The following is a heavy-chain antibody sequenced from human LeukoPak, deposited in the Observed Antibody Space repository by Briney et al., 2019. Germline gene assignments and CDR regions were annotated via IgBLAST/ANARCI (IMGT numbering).Heavy chain of an antibody. V-gene: IGHV1-18*01. J-gene: IGHJ5*02. CDR1: GFTFTNYA. D-gene: IGHD2-8*02. CDR2: ISVHNGNT. Sequence: ASVKASCKASGFTFTNYAYCWVRQPPAQELEWLAWISVHNGNTNYIRNLQGRVTLTTDTSTNKAYMELRNLRSDDTAVYYCARDWWVRPYDFDHWGQGTLVTVSS. CDR3: ARDWWVRPYDFDH.